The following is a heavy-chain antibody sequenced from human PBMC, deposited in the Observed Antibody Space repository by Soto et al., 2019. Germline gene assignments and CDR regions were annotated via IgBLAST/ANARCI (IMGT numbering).Heavy chain of an antibody. CDR1: GGTLSSFINYP. J-gene: IGHJ4*02. V-gene: IGHV1-69*06. CDR3: ARRDTSGFLRYFDN. Sequence: SVKVSCKASGGTLSSFINYPINWVRQAPGQGLEWMGGIVPNVGTVNYAQKFQGRVTITADKSTGTAYMELSSLRSEDTALYYCARRDTSGFLRYFDNWGQGTLVTVS. CDR2: IVPNVGTV. D-gene: IGHD3-3*01.